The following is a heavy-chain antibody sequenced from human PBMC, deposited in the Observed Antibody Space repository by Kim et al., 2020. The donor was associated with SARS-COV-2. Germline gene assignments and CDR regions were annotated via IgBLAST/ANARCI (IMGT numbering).Heavy chain of an antibody. CDR3: ARHWEYCSSTSCFPTFDY. D-gene: IGHD2-2*01. Sequence: GESLKISCKGSGYSFTSYWISWVRQMPGKGLEWMGRIDPSDSYTNYSPSFQGHVTISADKSISTAYLQWSSLKASDTAMYYCARHWEYCSSTSCFPTFDYWGQGTLVTVSS. V-gene: IGHV5-10-1*01. J-gene: IGHJ4*02. CDR2: IDPSDSYT. CDR1: GYSFTSYW.